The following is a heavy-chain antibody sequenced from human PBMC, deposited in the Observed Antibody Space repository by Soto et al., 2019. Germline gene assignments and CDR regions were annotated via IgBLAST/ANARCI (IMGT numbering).Heavy chain of an antibody. CDR3: ARTPMVYGSSTSGYRDWFDP. CDR2: IIPIFGTA. J-gene: IGHJ5*02. D-gene: IGHD2-2*01. CDR1: GGTFSSYA. Sequence: QVQLVPSGAEVKKPGSSVKVSCKASGGTFSSYAISWVRQAPGQGLEWMGGIIPIFGTAKYAQKFQGRVTITADKSTSPAYRELSRLRVADTAVYSCARTPMVYGSSTSGYRDWFDPCGQGPLVTVAS. V-gene: IGHV1-69*06.